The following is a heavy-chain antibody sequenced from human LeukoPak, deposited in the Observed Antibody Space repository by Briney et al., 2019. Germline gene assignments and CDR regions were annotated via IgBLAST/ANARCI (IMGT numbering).Heavy chain of an antibody. CDR2: IKSDGGTT. Sequence: PGGSLRLSCAASGFAFSSNWMHWVRQAPGKGLVWVAGIKSDGGTTNYADSVKGRFTISRDNAKNTLFLQMDSLRAEDTAVCFCARDTSSYFDYWGQGTLVTVSS. J-gene: IGHJ4*02. D-gene: IGHD3-22*01. CDR1: GFAFSSNW. V-gene: IGHV3-74*01. CDR3: ARDTSSYFDY.